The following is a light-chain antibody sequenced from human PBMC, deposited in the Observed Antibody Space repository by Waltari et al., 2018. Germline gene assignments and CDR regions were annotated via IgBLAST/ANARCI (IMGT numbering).Light chain of an antibody. Sequence: DIQMTQSPSSVSASVGDRVTITCRASQGISTWLAWYQQKPEKAPQLLIYAASTLQSGVPSRFSGTGSGTNFTLTLSSLQAEDFGTYYCQQSHTSPFSFGPGTNVDLK. CDR3: QQSHTSPFS. V-gene: IGKV1-12*01. CDR2: AAS. CDR1: QGISTW. J-gene: IGKJ3*01.